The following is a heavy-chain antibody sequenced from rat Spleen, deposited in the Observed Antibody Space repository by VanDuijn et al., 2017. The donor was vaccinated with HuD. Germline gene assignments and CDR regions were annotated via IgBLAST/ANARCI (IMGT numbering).Heavy chain of an antibody. CDR1: GFTFNNYW. V-gene: IGHV5-31*01. CDR2: ISYDGSAT. CDR3: AKETGYNSYFDY. J-gene: IGHJ2*01. D-gene: IGHD1-4*01. Sequence: EVQLVESGGGLVQPGRSLKLSCVASGFTFNNYWMTWIRQAPTKGLEWVASISYDGSATYYRDSVKGRFTISRDYAKNTLYLQMDSLRSEDSATYYCAKETGYNSYFDYWGQGVMVTVSS.